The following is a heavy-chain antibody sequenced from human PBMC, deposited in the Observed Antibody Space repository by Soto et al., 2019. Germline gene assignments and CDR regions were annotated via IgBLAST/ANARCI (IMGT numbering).Heavy chain of an antibody. J-gene: IGHJ4*02. D-gene: IGHD6-19*01. CDR2: INSDGSST. CDR1: GFTFSSYW. V-gene: IGHV3-74*01. CDR3: ARVQQWLAPFDY. Sequence: PGGSLRLSCAASGFTFSSYWMHWVRQAPGKGLVWVSRINSDGSSTSYADSVKGRFTISRDNAKNTLYLQMNSLRAEDTAVYYCARVQQWLAPFDYWGQGTLVTVSS.